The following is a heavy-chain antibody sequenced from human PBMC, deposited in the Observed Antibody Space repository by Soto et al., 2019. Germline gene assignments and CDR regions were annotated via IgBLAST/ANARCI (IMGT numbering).Heavy chain of an antibody. J-gene: IGHJ6*02. CDR2: MNPNSGNT. V-gene: IGHV1-8*01. CDR1: GYTLTSYD. CDR3: ARGGDSSPYYYYYYGMDV. D-gene: IGHD6-13*01. Sequence: ASVKVSCKASGYTLTSYDINWVRQATGQGLEWMGWMNPNSGNTGYAQKFQGRVTMTRNTSISTAYMELSSLRSEDTAVYYCARGGDSSPYYYYYYGMDVWGQGTTVTVSS.